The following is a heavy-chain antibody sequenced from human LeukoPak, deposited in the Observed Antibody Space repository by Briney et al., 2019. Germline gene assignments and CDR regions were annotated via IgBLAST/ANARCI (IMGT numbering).Heavy chain of an antibody. CDR1: GGSISSYY. Sequence: PSETLSLTCTVSGGSISSYYWSWIRQPPGKGLEWIGYIYYSGSTNYNPSLKSRVTISVDPSKNQFSLKLSSVTAADTAVYYCARGALGYDFWSGYPFDYWGQGTLVTVSS. V-gene: IGHV4-59*01. D-gene: IGHD3-3*01. J-gene: IGHJ4*02. CDR2: IYYSGST. CDR3: ARGALGYDFWSGYPFDY.